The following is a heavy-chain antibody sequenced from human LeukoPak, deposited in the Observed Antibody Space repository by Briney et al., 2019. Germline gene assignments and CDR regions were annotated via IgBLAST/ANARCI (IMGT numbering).Heavy chain of an antibody. Sequence: ASVKVSCKASGYTFTSYAMHWVRQAPGQRLEWMGWINAGNGNTKYSQEFQGRVTMTTDTSTSTAYMELRSLRSDDTAVYYCASGRTDIVVVPATLRNYYFDYWGQGTLVTVSS. D-gene: IGHD2-2*01. J-gene: IGHJ4*02. CDR1: GYTFTSYA. CDR2: INAGNGNT. V-gene: IGHV1-3*01. CDR3: ASGRTDIVVVPATLRNYYFDY.